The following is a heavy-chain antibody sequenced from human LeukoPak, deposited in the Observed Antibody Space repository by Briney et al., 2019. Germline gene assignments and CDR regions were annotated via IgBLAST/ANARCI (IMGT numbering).Heavy chain of an antibody. CDR2: ISGSGGST. Sequence: GGSLRLSCAASGFTFSSYAMSWVRQAPGKGLEWVSAISGSGGSTYYADSVKGRFTISRDNSKNTLYLQMNSLRAEDTAVYYCAKSLLTTATGTGRAFDIWGQGTMVTVSS. CDR1: GFTFSSYA. CDR3: AKSLLTTATGTGRAFDI. J-gene: IGHJ3*02. D-gene: IGHD1-1*01. V-gene: IGHV3-23*01.